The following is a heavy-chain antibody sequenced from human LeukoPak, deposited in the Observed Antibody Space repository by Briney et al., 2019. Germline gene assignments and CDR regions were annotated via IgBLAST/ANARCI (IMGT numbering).Heavy chain of an antibody. Sequence: PGGSLRLSCAASGFTFSNSAMSWVRQAPGKGLEWVSGISGSGSGGSTYYADSVTGRFTISRDNSKNTLYLQMNSLRAEDTAVYYCAKSFGPVIAAAGTGADWGQGILVTVSS. CDR1: GFTFSNSA. J-gene: IGHJ4*02. CDR3: AKSFGPVIAAAGTGAD. V-gene: IGHV3-23*01. CDR2: ISGSGSGGST. D-gene: IGHD6-13*01.